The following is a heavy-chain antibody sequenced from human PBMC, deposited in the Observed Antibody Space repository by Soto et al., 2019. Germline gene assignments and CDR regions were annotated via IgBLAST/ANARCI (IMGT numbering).Heavy chain of an antibody. D-gene: IGHD3-22*01. CDR3: LSDN. V-gene: IGHV1-69*02. Sequence: VQLVQSGAEVKKSGSSAKVSCKASGGTFSNYTLGWVRQAPGQGLEWMGRIIPMLGIANYAQKFQGRVMMTADESTNTAYMELRSLRSDDTAIYYCLSDNWGQGTLVIVSP. CDR1: GGTFSNYT. CDR2: IIPMLGIA. J-gene: IGHJ4*02.